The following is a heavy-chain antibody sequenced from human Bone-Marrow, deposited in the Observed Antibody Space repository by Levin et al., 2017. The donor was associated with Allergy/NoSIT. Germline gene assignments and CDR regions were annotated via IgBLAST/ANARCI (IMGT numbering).Heavy chain of an antibody. CDR3: ARGNDSHNTGY. V-gene: IGHV4-31*03. CDR2: ITYSGST. CDR1: GGSISSGGYY. Sequence: SQTLSLTCTVSGGSISSGGYYWSWIRQHPGKGLEWIGYITYSGSTYYNPSLNSRITISVDTSKNQVSLKLSSVTAADTAVYYCARGNDSHNTGYWGQGTLVTVSS. D-gene: IGHD1-1*01. J-gene: IGHJ4*02.